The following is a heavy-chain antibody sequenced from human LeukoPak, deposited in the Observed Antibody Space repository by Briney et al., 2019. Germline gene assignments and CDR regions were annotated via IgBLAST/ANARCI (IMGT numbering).Heavy chain of an antibody. D-gene: IGHD3-22*01. CDR2: IYSGGST. V-gene: IGHV3-53*01. CDR1: GFTVSSNY. J-gene: IGHJ3*02. Sequence: PGGSLRLSCAASGFTVSSNYMSWVRQAPGKGLEWVSVIYSGGSTYYADSVKGRFTISRDNSKNTLYLQMNSLRAEDTAVYYCARDSSDSSGYYFIRTDAFDIWGQGTMVTVSS. CDR3: ARDSSDSSGYYFIRTDAFDI.